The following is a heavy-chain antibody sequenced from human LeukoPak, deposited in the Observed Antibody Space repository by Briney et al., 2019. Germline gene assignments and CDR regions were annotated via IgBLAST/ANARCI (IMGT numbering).Heavy chain of an antibody. CDR3: ARDPRTTGKSNYGMDV. V-gene: IGHV3-53*01. J-gene: IGHJ6*02. Sequence: GGSLRLPCAASGITVSSNYMSWVRQPPGKGLEWVSIIYSGGTTYYADSVQGRFTISRDNSKNTVYLQMNSLRVEDTAVYYCARDPRTTGKSNYGMDVWGQGTTVTVSS. CDR2: IYSGGTT. D-gene: IGHD4-17*01. CDR1: GITVSSNY.